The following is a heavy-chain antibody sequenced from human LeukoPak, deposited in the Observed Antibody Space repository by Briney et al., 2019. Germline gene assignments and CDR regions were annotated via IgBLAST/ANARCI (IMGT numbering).Heavy chain of an antibody. Sequence: GGSLRLSCAASGFTFSRYWMSWVRQAPGKGLEWVANIKQDGSEKYYVDSVKGRFTISRDNAKNSLYLQMNSLRVEDTAVYYCVRDGYSGSYYDYWGQGTLATVSS. V-gene: IGHV3-7*05. CDR2: IKQDGSEK. CDR3: VRDGYSGSYYDY. CDR1: GFTFSRYW. D-gene: IGHD1-26*01. J-gene: IGHJ4*02.